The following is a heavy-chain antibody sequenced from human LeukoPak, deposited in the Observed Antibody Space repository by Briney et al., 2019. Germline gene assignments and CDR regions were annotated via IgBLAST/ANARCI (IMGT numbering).Heavy chain of an antibody. J-gene: IGHJ5*02. V-gene: IGHV4-4*09. CDR2: THPSGNS. Sequence: SETLSLSCIVSGASNNSFYWSWLRHPPGKGLEWIGYTHPSGNSNYSPSLKIRVTISVDTSTNQFSLKLKSVTAADTAVYYCARKVPKKGWFDPWGQGTLVTVSS. CDR3: ARKVPKKGWFDP. CDR1: GASNNSFY.